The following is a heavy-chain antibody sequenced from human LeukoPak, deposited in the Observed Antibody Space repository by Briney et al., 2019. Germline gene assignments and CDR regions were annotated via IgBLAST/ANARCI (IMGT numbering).Heavy chain of an antibody. CDR3: AKVNYYGSGTSYRFNYFDF. CDR1: GFTFSYYA. Sequence: GGSLRLSCAASGFTFSYYAMNWVRQAPGKGLEWVSGISSNSDNIYYADSVKGRFTISRDNSDNTLYLQMNSLRAEDTAVYYCAKVNYYGSGTSYRFNYFDFWGQGTLVTVSS. J-gene: IGHJ4*02. CDR2: ISSNSDNI. V-gene: IGHV3-23*01. D-gene: IGHD3-10*01.